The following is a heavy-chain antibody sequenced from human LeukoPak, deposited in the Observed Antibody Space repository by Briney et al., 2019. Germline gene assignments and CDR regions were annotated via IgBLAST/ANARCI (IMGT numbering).Heavy chain of an antibody. D-gene: IGHD6-6*01. CDR3: AKDRRGYSSLLGLFDY. V-gene: IGHV3-23*01. J-gene: IGHJ4*02. CDR2: ISGGGGST. Sequence: GGSLRLSCAASGFTFSSYAMSWVRQAPGKGLEWVSAISGGGGSTYYADSVKGRFTISRDNSKNTLYLQMNSLRAEDTAVYYCAKDRRGYSSLLGLFDYWGQGTLVTVSS. CDR1: GFTFSSYA.